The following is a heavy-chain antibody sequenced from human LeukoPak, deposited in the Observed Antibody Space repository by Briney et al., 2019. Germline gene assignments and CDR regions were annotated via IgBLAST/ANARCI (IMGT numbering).Heavy chain of an antibody. CDR1: GSTFTSYG. Sequence: ASVKVSCKASGSTFTSYGISWVRQAPGQGLEWMGWISAYNGNTNYAQKFQGRVTMTRDTSISTAYMELSSLRSDDTAVYYCARGTTVIQTLDYWGQGTLVTVSS. J-gene: IGHJ4*02. V-gene: IGHV1-18*01. CDR3: ARGTTVIQTLDY. D-gene: IGHD4-17*01. CDR2: ISAYNGNT.